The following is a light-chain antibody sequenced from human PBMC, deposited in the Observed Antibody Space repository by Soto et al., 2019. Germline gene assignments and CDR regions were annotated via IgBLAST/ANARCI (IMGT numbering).Light chain of an antibody. CDR1: QGIGRW. CDR3: QQGDSFPVT. Sequence: DVQMTQYPSSVSASVGDRVTITCRASQGIGRWLAWYQQRPGKAPSFLIYAASSLQGGDPSRFGGSGSGTDFTLTISNLHPEDFATYFCQQGDSFPVTFGQGTRLEMK. V-gene: IGKV1D-12*01. J-gene: IGKJ5*01. CDR2: AAS.